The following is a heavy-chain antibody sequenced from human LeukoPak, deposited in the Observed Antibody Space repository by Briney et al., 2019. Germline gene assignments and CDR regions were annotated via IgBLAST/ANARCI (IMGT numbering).Heavy chain of an antibody. J-gene: IGHJ3*02. CDR2: ISASGGST. CDR3: AKLLLLNYYDSSGLDAFDI. Sequence: GGSLRLSCAASGFTFSSSAMSWVRQVPGKGLEWVSGISASGGSTYYADSVRGRFTISRDNSKNTLYVQMNSLRDEDTAVYYCAKLLLLNYYDSSGLDAFDIWGQGTMVTVSS. D-gene: IGHD3-22*01. V-gene: IGHV3-23*01. CDR1: GFTFSSSA.